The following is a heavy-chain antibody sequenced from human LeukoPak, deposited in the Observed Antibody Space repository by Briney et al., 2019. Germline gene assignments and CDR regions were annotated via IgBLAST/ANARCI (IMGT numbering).Heavy chain of an antibody. D-gene: IGHD2-2*02. CDR1: GESLSGYY. CDR3: ARGRRCSSTSCYTARGYYYYYMDV. V-gene: IGHV4-34*01. CDR2: INYSGST. J-gene: IGHJ6*03. Sequence: SETLSLTCAVYGESLSGYYWSWIRQPPGKGLEWIGEINYSGSTSYNPSLKSRVTISLDTSKDQFSLKLSSVTAADTAVYYCARGRRCSSTSCYTARGYYYYYMDVWGKGTTVTVSS.